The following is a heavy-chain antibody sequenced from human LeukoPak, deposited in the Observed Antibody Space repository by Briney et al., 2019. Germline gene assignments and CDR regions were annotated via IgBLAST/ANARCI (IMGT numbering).Heavy chain of an antibody. Sequence: PSETLSLTCAVSGGSISSGGYSWSWIRQPPGKGLEWIGYIYHSGSTYYNPSLKSRVTISVDRSKNQFSLKLSSVTAADTAVYYCARGSSYYDSSGYHYWGQGTLVTVSS. CDR1: GGSISSGGYS. V-gene: IGHV4-30-2*01. D-gene: IGHD3-22*01. CDR3: ARGSSYYDSSGYHY. CDR2: IYHSGST. J-gene: IGHJ4*02.